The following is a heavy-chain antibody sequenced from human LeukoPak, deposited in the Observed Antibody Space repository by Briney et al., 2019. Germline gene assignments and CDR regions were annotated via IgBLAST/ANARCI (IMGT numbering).Heavy chain of an antibody. CDR2: IRSDGST. CDR1: GFTVSSNY. CDR3: AKQLGYCSDGSCYFPY. D-gene: IGHD2-15*01. J-gene: IGHJ4*02. Sequence: GGSLRLSCTVSGFTVSSNYMSWVRQAPGKGLEWVSVIRSDGSTNHADSVKGRFTISRDNSKSTLCLQMNSLRAEDTAVYYCAKQLGYCSDGSCYFPYWGQGTLVTVSS. V-gene: IGHV3-53*01.